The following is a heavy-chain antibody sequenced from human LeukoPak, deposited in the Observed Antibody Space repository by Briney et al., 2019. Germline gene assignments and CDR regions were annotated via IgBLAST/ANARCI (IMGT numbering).Heavy chain of an antibody. CDR2: IFHSGST. D-gene: IGHD3-22*01. V-gene: IGHV4-59*08. CDR3: ARFTRYDGGGYYLDY. CDR1: GVSISSFW. Sequence: AETLSLTRTVSGVSISSFWWSWVPQPPGEGVVWIGHIFHSGSTPYNASLQSRLTISVDTSKHQFSLNLNSVTAAHTALYYCARFTRYDGGGYYLDYWGQGTLVTVSS. J-gene: IGHJ4*02.